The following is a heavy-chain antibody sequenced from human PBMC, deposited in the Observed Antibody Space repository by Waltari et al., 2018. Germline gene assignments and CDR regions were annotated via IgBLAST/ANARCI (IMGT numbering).Heavy chain of an antibody. CDR3: ATRVSS. D-gene: IGHD3-10*01. V-gene: IGHV3-23*01. Sequence: EVQLLESGGGFVQPGGSLRLSCAASGFTFSNYFMNWVRQVPGKGLEWVSAISDRGVNTYYADSLKGRFTISRDNSKNTLYLQMNSLRADDTAIYYCATRVSSWGQGTLVTVSS. CDR2: ISDRGVNT. J-gene: IGHJ5*02. CDR1: GFTFSNYF.